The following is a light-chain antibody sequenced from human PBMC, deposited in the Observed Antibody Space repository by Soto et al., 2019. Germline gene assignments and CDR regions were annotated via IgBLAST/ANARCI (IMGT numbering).Light chain of an antibody. CDR1: QSVLHSDGKTY. V-gene: IGKV2D-29*01. CDR3: MQSIQLPSIN. J-gene: IGKJ5*01. Sequence: DIWISPTPLSLSVTPGHPASISCTSSQSVLHSDGKTYLYWYLQKPGQPPQPLLYEVSTRFSGVPHRFSGSGSGTDFTLKIRRVEAEDVGVYYCMQSIQLPSINFGKGPRLAIK. CDR2: EVS.